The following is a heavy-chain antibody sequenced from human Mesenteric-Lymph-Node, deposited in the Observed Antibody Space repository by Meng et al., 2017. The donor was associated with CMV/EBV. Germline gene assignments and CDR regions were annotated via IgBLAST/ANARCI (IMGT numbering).Heavy chain of an antibody. V-gene: IGHV3-30*02. J-gene: IGHJ4*02. Sequence: GESLKISCAASGFSFSDYYMAWIRQAPGKGLEWVAVIWYDGSNKYYADSVKGRFTISRDNSKSTLYLQMNSLRAEDTAAYYCAKDRGIQLGPLDYWGQGTLVTVSS. CDR3: AKDRGIQLGPLDY. CDR1: GFSFSDYY. D-gene: IGHD5-18*01. CDR2: IWYDGSNK.